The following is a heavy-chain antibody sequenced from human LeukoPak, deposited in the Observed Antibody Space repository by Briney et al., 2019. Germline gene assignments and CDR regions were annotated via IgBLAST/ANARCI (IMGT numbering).Heavy chain of an antibody. V-gene: IGHV1-24*01. Sequence: ASVKVSCKVSGYTLTELSMHWVRQAPGKGLEWMGGFDPEDGETIYAQKFQGRVTMTEDTSTDTAYMELSGLRSEDTAVYYCATFALFGVINSYYFNYWGQGTLVTVSS. CDR1: GYTLTELS. D-gene: IGHD3-3*01. CDR3: ATFALFGVINSYYFNY. J-gene: IGHJ4*02. CDR2: FDPEDGET.